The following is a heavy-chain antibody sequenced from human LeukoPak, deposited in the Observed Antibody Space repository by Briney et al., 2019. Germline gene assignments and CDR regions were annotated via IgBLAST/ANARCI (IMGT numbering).Heavy chain of an antibody. Sequence: GGSLRLSCAASGFTFSSYSMNWVRQAPGKGLEWVSYISSSSSTIYYADSVKGRFTISRDNSKNTLYLQMNSLRAEDTAVYYCAKGARIAAARAHFDYWGQGTLVTVSS. CDR3: AKGARIAAARAHFDY. J-gene: IGHJ4*02. CDR1: GFTFSSYS. V-gene: IGHV3-48*01. D-gene: IGHD6-13*01. CDR2: ISSSSSTI.